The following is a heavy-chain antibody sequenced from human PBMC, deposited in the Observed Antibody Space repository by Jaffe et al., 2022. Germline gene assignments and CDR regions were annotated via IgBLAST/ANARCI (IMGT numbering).Heavy chain of an antibody. CDR1: GGSISSGSYY. CDR2: IYTSGST. Sequence: QVQLQESGPGLVKPSQTLSLTCTVSGGSISSGSYYWSWIRQPAGKGLEWIGRIYTSGSTNYNPSLKSRVTISVDTSKNQFSLKLSSVTAADTAVYYCARDAVKGGWPNYYYYYMDVWGKGTTVTVSS. J-gene: IGHJ6*03. CDR3: ARDAVKGGWPNYYYYYMDV. V-gene: IGHV4-61*02. D-gene: IGHD3-16*01.